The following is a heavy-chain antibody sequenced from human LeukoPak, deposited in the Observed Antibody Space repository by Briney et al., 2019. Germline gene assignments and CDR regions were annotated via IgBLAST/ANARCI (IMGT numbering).Heavy chain of an antibody. J-gene: IGHJ4*02. Sequence: GGSLRLSCTASAVTFSGYTMNWVRQAPGKGLEWASSISSRSSYIYYADSVKGRFTISRDNAKNSVYLQMNSLRAEDTAVYYCARALYYDILTGYQTHTYYFDYWGQGTLVTVSS. CDR3: ARALYYDILTGYQTHTYYFDY. CDR1: AVTFSGYT. D-gene: IGHD3-9*01. CDR2: ISSRSSYI. V-gene: IGHV3-21*01.